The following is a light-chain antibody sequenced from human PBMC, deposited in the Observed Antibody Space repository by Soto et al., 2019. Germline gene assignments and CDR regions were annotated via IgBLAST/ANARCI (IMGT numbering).Light chain of an antibody. V-gene: IGKV1-39*01. CDR2: TAS. CDR3: QQSYSTPVT. CDR1: QSISTH. J-gene: IGKJ4*01. Sequence: DIQMTQSPSSLSTSVGDRVIITCRASQSISTHLNWYQHKVGKAPELLVYTASTLQGGVPSRFTGSGSGTHFTLTISSLQHEDFDTYYCQQSYSTPVTLGGGTEVDIK.